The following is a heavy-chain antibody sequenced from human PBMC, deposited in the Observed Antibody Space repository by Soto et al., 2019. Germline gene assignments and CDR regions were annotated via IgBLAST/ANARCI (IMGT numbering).Heavy chain of an antibody. CDR3: ERRRRPMNTASNSFEP. J-gene: IGHJ5*02. CDR1: GGSISSYY. V-gene: IGHV4-59*01. CDR2: IYYSGST. Sequence: SETLSLTCTVSGGSISSYYWSWIRQPPGKGLEWIGYIYYSGSTNYNPSLKSRVTISVDTSKNQFSLKLSSVTAADTAVYYCERRRRPMNTASNSFEPWGQGTLVTVSS. D-gene: IGHD3-16*01.